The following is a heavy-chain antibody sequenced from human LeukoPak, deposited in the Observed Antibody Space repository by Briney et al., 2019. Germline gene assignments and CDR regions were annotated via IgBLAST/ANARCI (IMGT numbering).Heavy chain of an antibody. Sequence: SETLSLTCAVSGGSISSSNWWSWVRQPPGKGLEWIGSIYYSGSTYYNPSLKSRVTISVDTSKNQFSLKLSSVTAADTAVYYCARDKNWVDYWGQGTLVTVSS. CDR1: GGSISSSNW. CDR2: IYYSGST. D-gene: IGHD7-27*01. J-gene: IGHJ4*02. V-gene: IGHV4-4*02. CDR3: ARDKNWVDY.